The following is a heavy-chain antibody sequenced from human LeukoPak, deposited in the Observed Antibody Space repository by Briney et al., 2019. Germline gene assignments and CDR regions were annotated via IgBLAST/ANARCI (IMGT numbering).Heavy chain of an antibody. CDR2: ISSSSSYI. CDR3: ARGIAVAGRVDY. D-gene: IGHD6-19*01. V-gene: IGHV3-21*01. J-gene: IGHJ4*02. Sequence: GGSLRLSCAASGFTFSSYSMNWVRQAPGKGLEWVSSISSSSSYIYYADSVKGRFTISRDNAKSSLYLQMNSLRAEDTAVYYCARGIAVAGRVDYWGQGTLVTVSS. CDR1: GFTFSSYS.